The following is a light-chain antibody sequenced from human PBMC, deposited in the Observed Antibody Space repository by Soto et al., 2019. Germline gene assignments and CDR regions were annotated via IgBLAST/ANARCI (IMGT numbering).Light chain of an antibody. CDR3: CSYAGSSTPLYV. J-gene: IGLJ1*01. CDR1: SSDVGSYNL. Sequence: QSVLTQPASVSGSPGQSITISCTGTSSDVGSYNLVSWYQQYPGKAPKLMIHEVSERPSGVSNRFSGSKSGNTASLTISGLQAVDEADYYCCSYAGSSTPLYVFGTGTKVTVL. V-gene: IGLV2-23*02. CDR2: EVS.